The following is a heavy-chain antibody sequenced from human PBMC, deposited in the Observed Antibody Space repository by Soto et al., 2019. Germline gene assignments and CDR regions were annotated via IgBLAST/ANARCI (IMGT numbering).Heavy chain of an antibody. Sequence: GGSLRLSCAASGFTFSSYAMSWVRQAPGKGLEWVSAISGSGGSTYYVDSVKGRFTISRDNSKNTLYLQMNSLRAEDTAVYYCANQKQYYFDYWGQGTLVTVSS. J-gene: IGHJ4*02. CDR3: ANQKQYYFDY. CDR2: ISGSGGST. CDR1: GFTFSSYA. V-gene: IGHV3-23*01.